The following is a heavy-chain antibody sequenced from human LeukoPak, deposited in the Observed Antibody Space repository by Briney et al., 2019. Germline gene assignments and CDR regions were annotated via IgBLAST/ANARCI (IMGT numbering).Heavy chain of an antibody. J-gene: IGHJ6*02. CDR3: ARSRTIFGVVIIAYYGMDV. CDR1: GYTFTSYD. CDR2: MNPNSGNT. V-gene: IGHV1-8*01. D-gene: IGHD3-3*01. Sequence: ASVKVSCKASGYTFTSYDINWVRQATGQGLEWMGWMNPNSGNTGYAQKFQGRVTMTRNTPISTAYMELSSLRSEDTAVYYCARSRTIFGVVIIAYYGMDVWGQGTTVTVSS.